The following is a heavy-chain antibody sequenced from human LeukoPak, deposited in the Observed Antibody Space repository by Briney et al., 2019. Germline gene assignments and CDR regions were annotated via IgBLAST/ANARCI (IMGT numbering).Heavy chain of an antibody. CDR2: INHSGST. V-gene: IGHV4-34*01. D-gene: IGHD3-10*01. CDR3: ARGRNHWFDP. Sequence: SETLSLTCAVYGGSFSGYYWSWIRQPPGKGLEWIGEINHSGSTSYNPSLKSRVTISVDTSKNQLSLRLSSVTAADTAVYYCARGRNHWFDPWGEGTLVTVSS. J-gene: IGHJ5*02. CDR1: GGSFSGYY.